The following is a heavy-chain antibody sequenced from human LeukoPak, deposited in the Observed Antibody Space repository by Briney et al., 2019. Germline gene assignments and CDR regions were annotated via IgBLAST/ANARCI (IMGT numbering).Heavy chain of an antibody. Sequence: AISGSGGSTYYADPVKGRFTISRDNSNNTLYLQMNSPRAEDTAVYYCAKSRDVVATVFDYWGQGTLVTVSS. CDR2: ISGSGGST. V-gene: IGHV3-23*01. D-gene: IGHD5-12*01. CDR3: AKSRDVVATVFDY. J-gene: IGHJ4*02.